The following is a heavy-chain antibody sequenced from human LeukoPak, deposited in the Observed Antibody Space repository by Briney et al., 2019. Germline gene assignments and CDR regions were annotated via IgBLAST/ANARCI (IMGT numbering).Heavy chain of an antibody. CDR1: GFTFSSFS. CDR3: ARDAGEMATYWYSDL. V-gene: IGHV3-48*01. CDR2: ISSSSNSI. D-gene: IGHD5-24*01. J-gene: IGHJ2*01. Sequence: GGSLRLSCAASGFTFSSFSMNWVRQTPGKGLEWVSYISSSSNSIYYTDSVEGRFTISRDNAKNSLYLQMNSLRAEDTAVYFCARDAGEMATYWYSDLWGRGTLVTVYS.